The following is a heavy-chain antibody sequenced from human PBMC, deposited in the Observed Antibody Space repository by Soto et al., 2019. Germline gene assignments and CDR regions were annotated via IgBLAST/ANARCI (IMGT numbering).Heavy chain of an antibody. Sequence: SETLSLTCTASGGYIISSNYYWSWIRQHPGKGLEWIGYIYYSGSTYYNPSLKSRVTISVDTSKNQFSLKLSSVTAADTAVYYCARSIDPWGQGTLVTVSS. V-gene: IGHV4-31*03. CDR3: ARSIDP. J-gene: IGHJ5*02. CDR1: GGYIISSNYY. CDR2: IYYSGST.